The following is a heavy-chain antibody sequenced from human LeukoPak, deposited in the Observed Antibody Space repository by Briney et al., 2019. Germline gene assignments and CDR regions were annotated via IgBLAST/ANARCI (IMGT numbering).Heavy chain of an antibody. CDR2: INSDGTWT. J-gene: IGHJ4*02. V-gene: IGHV3-74*01. CDR3: VAAAPHIDY. CDR1: GLTFSNYW. Sequence: GGSLRLSCAASGLTFSNYWAHWVRQAPGKGPVWLSRINSDGTWTSYADSVKGRFTISRDDAKNMLYLEMSSLRDEDTAVYYCVAAAPHIDYWGQGTLVTVSS. D-gene: IGHD6-13*01.